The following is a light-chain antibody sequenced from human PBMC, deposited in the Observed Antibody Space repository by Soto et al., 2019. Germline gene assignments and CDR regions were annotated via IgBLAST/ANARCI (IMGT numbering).Light chain of an antibody. CDR2: DVS. V-gene: IGLV2-14*01. J-gene: IGLJ1*01. CDR3: YSYTTSSTYV. CDR1: SSDVGGYNY. Sequence: QTALTQPASVSASPGQSIPIFCTGTSSDVGGYNYVSWYQQHPPKAPKLMIYDVSNRPSGVSDRFSGSKSGNTASLTISGLQAEDEADYYCYSYTTSSTYVFGTGTKVTVL.